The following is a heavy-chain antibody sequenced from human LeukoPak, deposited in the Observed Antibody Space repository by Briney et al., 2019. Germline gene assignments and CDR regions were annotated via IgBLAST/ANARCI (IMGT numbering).Heavy chain of an antibody. D-gene: IGHD3-22*01. V-gene: IGHV1-69*04. CDR2: IIPILGIA. CDR1: GGTFSSYT. J-gene: IGHJ4*02. Sequence: SVKVSCKASGGTFSSYTISWVRQAPGQGLEWMGRIIPILGIANYAQKFQGRVTISAGKSTSTAYMELSSLRSEDTAVYYCARDCPNYDSSGYYFDYWGQGTLVTVSS. CDR3: ARDCPNYDSSGYYFDY.